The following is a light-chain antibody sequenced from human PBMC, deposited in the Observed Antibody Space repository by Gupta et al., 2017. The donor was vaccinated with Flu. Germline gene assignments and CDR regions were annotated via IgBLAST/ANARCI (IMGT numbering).Light chain of an antibody. CDR3: QQEGSSLLT. CDR2: GAS. Sequence: EIVLTQSPGTLSLSPGERATLSCRASQSVSSSYLAWYQQKPGQAPRLLIYGASSSATGIPDRFSGSGSGTDFTLTISRLEPEDFAVYYCQQEGSSLLTFGGGTKVEIK. J-gene: IGKJ4*01. V-gene: IGKV3-20*01. CDR1: QSVSSSY.